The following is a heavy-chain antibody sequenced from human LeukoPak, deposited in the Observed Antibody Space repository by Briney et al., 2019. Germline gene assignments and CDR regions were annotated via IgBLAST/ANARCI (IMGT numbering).Heavy chain of an antibody. D-gene: IGHD4-17*01. CDR1: GYSISSGYC. CDR2: IYHSGST. J-gene: IGHJ4*02. V-gene: IGHV4-38-2*01. Sequence: SETLSLTCAVSGYSISSGYCWGWIRQPPGKGLEWIGSIYHSGSTYYNPSLKSRVTISVDTSKNQFSLKLSSVTAADTAVYYCARVGYGDPIDYWGQGTLVTVSS. CDR3: ARVGYGDPIDY.